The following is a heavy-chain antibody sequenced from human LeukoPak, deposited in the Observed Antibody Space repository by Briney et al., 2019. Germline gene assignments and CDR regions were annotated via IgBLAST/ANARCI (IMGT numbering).Heavy chain of an antibody. D-gene: IGHD1-14*01. J-gene: IGHJ4*02. Sequence: GGSLRLSCAASGFLFSRYWMSWVRQAPGKGLEWVANIKEDGSEKYYVESMKGRFTISRDNVKNSLYLQINSLRAEDTAVYYCARDSFETDIDYWGQGALVTVSS. V-gene: IGHV3-7*01. CDR1: GFLFSRYW. CDR3: ARDSFETDIDY. CDR2: IKEDGSEK.